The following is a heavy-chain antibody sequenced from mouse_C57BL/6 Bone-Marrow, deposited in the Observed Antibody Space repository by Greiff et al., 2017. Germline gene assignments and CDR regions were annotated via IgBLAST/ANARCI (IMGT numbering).Heavy chain of an antibody. CDR3: ARNEITTVVATYYYAMDY. CDR1: GFSLTSYG. D-gene: IGHD1-1*01. V-gene: IGHV2-2*01. Sequence: QVQLKESGPGLVQPSQSLSITCTVSGFSLTSYGVHWVRQSPGKGLEWLGVIWSGGSTDYNAAFISRLSISKDNSKRQVFFKMNRLQADDTAIYYCARNEITTVVATYYYAMDYWGQGTSVTVSS. J-gene: IGHJ4*01. CDR2: IWSGGST.